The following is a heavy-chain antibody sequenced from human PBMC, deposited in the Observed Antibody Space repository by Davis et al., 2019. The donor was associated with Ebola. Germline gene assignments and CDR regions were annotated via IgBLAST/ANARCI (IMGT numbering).Heavy chain of an antibody. CDR3: ATNDYGDYLYFLH. J-gene: IGHJ1*01. CDR1: GYTFTTYD. V-gene: IGHV1-8*01. Sequence: ASVKVSCKASGYTFTTYDINWVRQATGQGLEWMGWMNPNSGNTGYAQKFQGRVTMTRNTSISTAYMELSSLTSDDTAVYYCATNDYGDYLYFLHWGQGTLVTVSS. D-gene: IGHD4-17*01. CDR2: MNPNSGNT.